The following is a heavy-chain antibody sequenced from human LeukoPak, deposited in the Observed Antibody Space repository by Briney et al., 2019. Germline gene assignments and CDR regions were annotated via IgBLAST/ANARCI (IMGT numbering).Heavy chain of an antibody. V-gene: IGHV3-30*03. CDR2: ISYDGSNK. J-gene: IGHJ3*02. CDR3: ARDGYSYGIDAFDI. D-gene: IGHD5-18*01. CDR1: GFTFSDYY. Sequence: GGSLRLSCAASGFTFSDYYITWIRQAPGKGLEWVAVISYDGSNKYYADSVKGRFTISRDNSKNTLYLQMNSLRAEDTAVYYCARDGYSYGIDAFDIWGQGTMVTVSS.